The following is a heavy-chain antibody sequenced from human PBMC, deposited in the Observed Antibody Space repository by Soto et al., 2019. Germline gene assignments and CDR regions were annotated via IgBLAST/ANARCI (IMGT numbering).Heavy chain of an antibody. CDR2: INQDGSEK. Sequence: EVQLVESGGGLVQPGGSLRLSCAVSGFTFSSYWMSWVRQAPGKGLEWVANINQDGSEKYYVDSVKGRFTTSRDNAKNSVYLPMNRLRAEDKAVYYCARGSGSVLDYWGQGTLVTVSS. D-gene: IGHD3-10*01. CDR3: ARGSGSVLDY. V-gene: IGHV3-7*04. J-gene: IGHJ4*02. CDR1: GFTFSSYW.